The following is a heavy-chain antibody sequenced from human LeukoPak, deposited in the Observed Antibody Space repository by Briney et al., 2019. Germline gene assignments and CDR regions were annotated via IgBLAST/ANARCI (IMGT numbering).Heavy chain of an antibody. V-gene: IGHV4-59*11. CDR1: GGSISSLY. CDR2: IYHSGST. Sequence: SETLSLTCTVSGGSISSLYWSWIRQPPGKGLEWIGYIYHSGSTNYNPSLESRVTISVDTSKHQFSLKLSSVTAADTAVYYCARDYGDYGVPTYGMDVWGQGTTVTVSS. D-gene: IGHD4-17*01. CDR3: ARDYGDYGVPTYGMDV. J-gene: IGHJ6*02.